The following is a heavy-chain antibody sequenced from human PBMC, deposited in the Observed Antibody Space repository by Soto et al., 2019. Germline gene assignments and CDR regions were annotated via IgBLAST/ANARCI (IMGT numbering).Heavy chain of an antibody. CDR1: GCTFSSYS. V-gene: IGHV3-48*02. CDR3: ATDGTVTTPGVLDY. J-gene: IGHJ4*02. CDR2: ISSSSSTI. Sequence: AGGSLRLSGSASGCTFSSYSMNWVRQAPGKWLEWVSYISSSSSTIYYADSVKGRFTISRDNAKNSLYLQMNSLRDEDTAVYYCATDGTVTTPGVLDYWGQGTLVTVSS. D-gene: IGHD4-17*01.